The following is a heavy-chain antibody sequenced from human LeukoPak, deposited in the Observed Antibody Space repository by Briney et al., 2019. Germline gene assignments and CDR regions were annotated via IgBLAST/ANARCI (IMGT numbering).Heavy chain of an antibody. CDR3: AKVAAYNYYDSSGYRDAFDI. J-gene: IGHJ3*02. Sequence: GGSLRLSCAASGFTFSSYDMNWVRQAPGKGLEWVSGISWNSGSIGYADSVKGRFTISRDNAKNSLYLQMNSLRAEDTALYYCAKVAAYNYYDSSGYRDAFDIWGQGTMVTVSS. CDR2: ISWNSGSI. D-gene: IGHD3-22*01. CDR1: GFTFSSYD. V-gene: IGHV3-9*01.